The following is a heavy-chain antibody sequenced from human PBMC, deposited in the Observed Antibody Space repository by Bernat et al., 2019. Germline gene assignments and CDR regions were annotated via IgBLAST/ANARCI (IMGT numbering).Heavy chain of an antibody. V-gene: IGHV1-18*01. J-gene: IGHJ3*02. CDR1: GYTFTSYG. CDR3: ASSPLLRYFDWLPYNDAFDI. CDR2: ISAYNGNT. D-gene: IGHD3-9*01. Sequence: QVQLVQSGAEVKKPGASVKVSCKASGYTFTSYGISWVRQAPGQGLEWMGWISAYNGNTNYAQKLQGRVTMTTDTSTSTAYMELRSLRSDDTAMYYCASSPLLRYFDWLPYNDAFDIWGQGTMVTVSS.